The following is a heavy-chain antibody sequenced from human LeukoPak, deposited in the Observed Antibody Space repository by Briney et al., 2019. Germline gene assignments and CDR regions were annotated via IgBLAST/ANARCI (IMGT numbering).Heavy chain of an antibody. Sequence: SETLSLTCAVYGGSFSGYYWSWIRQPPGKGLEWIGEINHSGSTNYNPSHKSRVTISVDTSKNQFSLKLSSVTAADTAVYYCARGLGGSGSYYRKPFDYWGQGTLVTVSS. CDR3: ARGLGGSGSYYRKPFDY. J-gene: IGHJ4*02. CDR2: INHSGST. D-gene: IGHD3-10*01. CDR1: GGSFSGYY. V-gene: IGHV4-34*01.